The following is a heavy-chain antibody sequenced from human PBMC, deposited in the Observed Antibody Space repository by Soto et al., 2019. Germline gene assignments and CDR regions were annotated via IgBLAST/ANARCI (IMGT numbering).Heavy chain of an antibody. CDR1: GFTFSSYS. V-gene: IGHV3-48*02. CDR3: GRSLRLPGLEY. CDR2: ISSGSITI. J-gene: IGHJ4*02. Sequence: GGSLRLSCTACGFTFSSYSITWVRQAPWKGLEWVAYISSGSITIYYADSMKGRFTISRDNAKNALYLQMNSLRDEDPAAYYSGRSLRLPGLEYGGLGTLLALSS. D-gene: IGHD2-2*01.